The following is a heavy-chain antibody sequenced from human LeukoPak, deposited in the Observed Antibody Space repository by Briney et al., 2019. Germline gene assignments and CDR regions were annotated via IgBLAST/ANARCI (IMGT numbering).Heavy chain of an antibody. CDR2: IIPIFGTA. V-gene: IGHV1-69*13. D-gene: IGHD5-18*01. Sequence: SVKVSCKASGGTFSSYAISWVRQAPGQGLEWMGGIIPIFGTANYAQKFQGRATITADESTSTAYMELSSLRSEDTAVYYCATHLRGNIQLWFQYWGQGTLVTVSS. CDR3: ATHLRGNIQLWFQY. J-gene: IGHJ4*02. CDR1: GGTFSSYA.